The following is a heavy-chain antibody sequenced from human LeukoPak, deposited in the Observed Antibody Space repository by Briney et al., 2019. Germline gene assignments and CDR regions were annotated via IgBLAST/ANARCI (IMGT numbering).Heavy chain of an antibody. J-gene: IGHJ4*02. Sequence: GASVKVSCKASGYTFTGYYMHWVRQAPGQGLEWMGWINPNSGGTNYAQKFRGRVTMTRDTSISTAYMELSRLRSDDTAVYYCARVHFWMAAAGTEGDYWGQGTLVTVSS. V-gene: IGHV1-2*02. CDR1: GYTFTGYY. CDR3: ARVHFWMAAAGTEGDY. CDR2: INPNSGGT. D-gene: IGHD6-13*01.